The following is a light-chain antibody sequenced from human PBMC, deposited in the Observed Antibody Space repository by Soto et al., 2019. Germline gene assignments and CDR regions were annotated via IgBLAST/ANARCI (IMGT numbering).Light chain of an antibody. Sequence: DIVLTQSPATLSSSPGDRVTLSCRASQSVSSYLAWYQQKPGQAPRLLIYDASNRATGIPARFSGSGSGADSTITSSSLQPEGCAVYYCQQRSNWPLTFGQGTRLEIK. V-gene: IGKV3-11*01. CDR1: QSVSSY. CDR2: DAS. J-gene: IGKJ5*01. CDR3: QQRSNWPLT.